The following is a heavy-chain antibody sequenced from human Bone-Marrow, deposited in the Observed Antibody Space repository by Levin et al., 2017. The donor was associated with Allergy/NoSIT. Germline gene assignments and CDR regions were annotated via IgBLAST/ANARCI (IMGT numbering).Heavy chain of an antibody. D-gene: IGHD2-15*01. V-gene: IGHV1-8*01. Sequence: ASVKVSCKTSGYSFTSYNVYCVRQAPGQGLEWMGYINPNSGNTGYAQKFQGRVIMTRNSSITTAYMELSGLRFEDTAIYYCARGDCYSGSCYGPDWFDPWGQGTQVTVSS. CDR2: INPNSGNT. CDR1: GYSFTSYN. CDR3: ARGDCYSGSCYGPDWFDP. J-gene: IGHJ5*02.